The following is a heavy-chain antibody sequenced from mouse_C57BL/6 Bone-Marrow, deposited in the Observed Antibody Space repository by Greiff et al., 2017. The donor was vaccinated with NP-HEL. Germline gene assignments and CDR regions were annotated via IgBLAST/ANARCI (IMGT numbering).Heavy chain of an antibody. CDR1: GFSLTSYG. V-gene: IGHV2-5*01. CDR3: AKRAVVAPYAMDY. Sequence: VKLMESGPGLVQPSQSLSITCTVSGFSLTSYGVHWVRQSPGKGLEWLGVIWRGGSTDYNAAFMSRLSITKDNSKSQVFFKMNSLQADDTAIYYCAKRAVVAPYAMDYWGQGTSVTVSS. CDR2: IWRGGST. J-gene: IGHJ4*01. D-gene: IGHD1-1*01.